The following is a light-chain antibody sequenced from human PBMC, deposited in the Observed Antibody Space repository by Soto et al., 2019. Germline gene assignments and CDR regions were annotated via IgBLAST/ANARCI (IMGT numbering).Light chain of an antibody. CDR1: SSGVRNYNL. Sequence: QSALTQPASVSGSPGQSITISCTGTSSGVRNYNLVSWYQEHPGKAPKLIIYEGTKRPSWVSNRFSGSKSGNTASLTISGLQAEDEADYYCCSYAGSSTLGVFGGGTQLTVL. CDR3: CSYAGSSTLGV. CDR2: EGT. V-gene: IGLV2-23*01. J-gene: IGLJ2*01.